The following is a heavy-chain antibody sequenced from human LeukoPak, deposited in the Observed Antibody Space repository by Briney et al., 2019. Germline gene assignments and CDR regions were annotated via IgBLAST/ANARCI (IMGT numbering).Heavy chain of an antibody. V-gene: IGHV3-23*01. CDR1: GFTFSSHG. CDR2: ISGSGGST. D-gene: IGHD1-26*01. CDR3: ARATTGYYFDY. Sequence: GGSLRLSCAASGFTFSSHGINWVRQAPGKGLEWVSAISGSGGSTYYADSVKGRFTISRDNSKNTLYLQMNSLRAEDTAVYYCARATTGYYFDYWGQGTLVTVSS. J-gene: IGHJ4*02.